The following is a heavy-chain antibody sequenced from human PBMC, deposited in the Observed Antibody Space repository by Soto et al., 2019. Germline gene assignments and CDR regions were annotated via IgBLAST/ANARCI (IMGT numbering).Heavy chain of an antibody. J-gene: IGHJ4*01. D-gene: IGHD5-12*01. CDR2: ISGSGGST. CDR3: AKDAAGYNYEALYYFDY. CDR1: GFTFSSYA. Sequence: EVQLLESGGGLVQPGGSLRLSCAASGFTFSSYAMSWVRQAPGEGLEWVSAISGSGGSTYYADSVKGRFTISRDNSKDTLYLQMNSLRAEDTAVYYCAKDAAGYNYEALYYFDYWGHGTLVTVSS. V-gene: IGHV3-23*01.